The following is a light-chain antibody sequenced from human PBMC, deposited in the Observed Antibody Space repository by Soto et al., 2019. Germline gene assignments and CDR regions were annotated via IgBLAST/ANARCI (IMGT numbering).Light chain of an antibody. CDR1: SSNIGSNT. V-gene: IGLV1-44*01. J-gene: IGLJ1*01. Sequence: QSVLTQPPSASGTPGQRVTISCSGSSSNIGSNTVNWYQQLPGTAPKLLIYNNNQRPSGVPDRFSGSKSGTLASLAISGLQSEDEADYYCAAWDDSLNGLVFGIRTKVTVL. CDR3: AAWDDSLNGLV. CDR2: NNN.